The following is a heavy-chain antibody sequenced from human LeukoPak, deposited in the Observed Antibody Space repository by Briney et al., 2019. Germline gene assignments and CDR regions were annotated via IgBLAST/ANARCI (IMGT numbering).Heavy chain of an antibody. D-gene: IGHD3-16*02. Sequence: PGGSLRLSRAASGFTFSSYAMHWVRQAPGKGLEWVAVISYDGSNKYYADSVKGRFTISRDNSKNTLYLQMNSLRAEDTAVYYCARVGMITFGGVIVLPDYWGQGTLVTVSS. J-gene: IGHJ4*02. CDR3: ARVGMITFGGVIVLPDY. CDR2: ISYDGSNK. V-gene: IGHV3-30-3*01. CDR1: GFTFSSYA.